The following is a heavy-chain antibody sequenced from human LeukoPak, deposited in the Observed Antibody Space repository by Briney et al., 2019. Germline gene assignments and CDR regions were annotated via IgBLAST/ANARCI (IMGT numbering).Heavy chain of an antibody. CDR2: IIPILGIA. V-gene: IGHV1-69*04. D-gene: IGHD6-6*01. J-gene: IGHJ4*02. CDR1: GGTFSSYT. Sequence: SVKVSCKASGGTFSSYTISRVRQAPGQGLEWMGRIIPILGIANYAQKFQGRVTITADKSTSTAYMELSSLRSEDTAVYYCARDSSSGGFDYWGQGTLVTVSS. CDR3: ARDSSSGGFDY.